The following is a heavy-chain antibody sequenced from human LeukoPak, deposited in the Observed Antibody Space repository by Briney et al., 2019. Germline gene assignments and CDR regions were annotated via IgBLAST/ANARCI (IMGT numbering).Heavy chain of an antibody. V-gene: IGHV4-59*01. Sequence: SETLSLTCTVSGGSISSYYWSWIRQPPGKGLEWIGYIYYSGSTNYNPSLKSRVTISVDTSKNQFSLKLSSVTAADTAVYYCAKDPNHAIDYWGQGTLVTVSS. D-gene: IGHD1-14*01. J-gene: IGHJ4*02. CDR3: AKDPNHAIDY. CDR1: GGSISSYY. CDR2: IYYSGST.